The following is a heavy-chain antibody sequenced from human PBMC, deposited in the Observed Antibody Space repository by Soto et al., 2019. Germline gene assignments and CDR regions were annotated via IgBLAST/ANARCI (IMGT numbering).Heavy chain of an antibody. V-gene: IGHV4-31*03. CDR3: ARGDYYDSSGYFY. D-gene: IGHD3-22*01. Sequence: SETLSLPCTVSGGSISSGGYYWSWIRQHPGKGLEWIGYIYYSGSTYYNPSLKSRVTISVDTSKNQFSLKLSSVTAADTAVYYCARGDYYDSSGYFYWGQGTLVTVSS. CDR2: IYYSGST. CDR1: GGSISSGGYY. J-gene: IGHJ4*02.